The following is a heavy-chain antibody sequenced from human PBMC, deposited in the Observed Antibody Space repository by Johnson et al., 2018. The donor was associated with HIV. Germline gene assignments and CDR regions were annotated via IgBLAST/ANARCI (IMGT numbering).Heavy chain of an antibody. J-gene: IGHJ3*02. CDR1: GFTFYNYW. CDR2: IDPDGSND. Sequence: MLLVESGRGLVHPGESLRLSCTASGFTFYNYWMSWVRQAPGKGLEWVANIDPDGSNDYYVDSLEGRFTVSRDNAKSSLFLQMDNLRSEDTALYYCARDGIYSSPHDAFDIWGQGTMVTVSS. V-gene: IGHV3-7*05. D-gene: IGHD6-19*01. CDR3: ARDGIYSSPHDAFDI.